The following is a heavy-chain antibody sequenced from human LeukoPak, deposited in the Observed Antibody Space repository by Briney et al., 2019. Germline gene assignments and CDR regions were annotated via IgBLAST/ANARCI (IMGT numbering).Heavy chain of an antibody. D-gene: IGHD1-26*01. CDR3: ARDLDQYSGRFGGFGHDS. Sequence: GASVKVPCKASGYTFANYGINWVRQAPGQGLEWMGWISAYSGNTNYAQKFQGRVTMTTDTSTSTAYMDLRSLRSDDTAVYYCARDLDQYSGRFGGFGHDSWGQGTLVTVSS. V-gene: IGHV1-18*01. CDR2: ISAYSGNT. J-gene: IGHJ4*02. CDR1: GYTFANYG.